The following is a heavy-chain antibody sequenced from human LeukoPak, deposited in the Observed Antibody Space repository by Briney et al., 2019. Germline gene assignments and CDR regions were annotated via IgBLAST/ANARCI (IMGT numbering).Heavy chain of an antibody. D-gene: IGHD3-10*01. CDR1: GGSITNDNW. CDR2: IYYSGST. J-gene: IGHJ3*02. CDR3: ARGETYYYGSGSYLYPQSGAFDI. V-gene: IGHV4-30-4*01. Sequence: PSETLSLTCAVTGGSITNDNWWSWVRQPPGKGLEWIGYIYYSGSTYYNPSLKSRVTISVDTSKNQFSLKLSSVTAADTAVYYCARGETYYYGSGSYLYPQSGAFDIWGQGTMVTVSS.